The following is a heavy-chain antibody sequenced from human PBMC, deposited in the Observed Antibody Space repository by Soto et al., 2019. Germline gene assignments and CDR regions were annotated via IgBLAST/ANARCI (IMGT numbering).Heavy chain of an antibody. V-gene: IGHV3-15*01. CDR2: IKSKTDGGTT. CDR1: GFTFSNAW. CDR3: TTALGGVVPAAYYYYYYMDV. J-gene: IGHJ6*03. D-gene: IGHD2-2*01. Sequence: EVQLVESGGGLVKPGGSLRLSCAASGFTFSNAWMSWVRQAPGKGLEWVGRIKSKTDGGTTDYAAPVKGRFTISRDDSKNTRYLQMNSLKTEDTAVYYCTTALGGVVPAAYYYYYYMDVWGKGTTVTVSS.